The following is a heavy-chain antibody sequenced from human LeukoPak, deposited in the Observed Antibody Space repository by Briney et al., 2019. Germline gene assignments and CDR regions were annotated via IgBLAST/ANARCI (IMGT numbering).Heavy chain of an antibody. CDR1: GGSISSGGYY. V-gene: IGHV4-30-2*01. J-gene: IGHJ4*02. CDR2: IYHSGST. Sequence: SETLSLTCTVSGGSISSGGYYWSWIRQPPGKGLEWIGYIYHSGSTYCNPSLKSRVTISVDRPKNQFSLKLSSVTAADTAVYYCARDQGVRYFGDFDYWGQGTLVTVSS. D-gene: IGHD3-9*01. CDR3: ARDQGVRYFGDFDY.